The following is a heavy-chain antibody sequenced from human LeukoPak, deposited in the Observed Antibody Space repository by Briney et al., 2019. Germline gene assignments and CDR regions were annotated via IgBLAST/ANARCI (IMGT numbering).Heavy chain of an antibody. Sequence: GGSLRLSCAASGFTFSSYSMSWVRQAPGKGLEWVSAISNNGGYTYYADSVQGRFTISRDNSKSTLCLQMNSLRAEDTAVYYCAKQLGYCSDGSCYFLYWGQGTLVTVSS. V-gene: IGHV3-23*01. CDR1: GFTFSSYS. CDR3: AKQLGYCSDGSCYFLY. CDR2: ISNNGGYT. J-gene: IGHJ4*02. D-gene: IGHD2-15*01.